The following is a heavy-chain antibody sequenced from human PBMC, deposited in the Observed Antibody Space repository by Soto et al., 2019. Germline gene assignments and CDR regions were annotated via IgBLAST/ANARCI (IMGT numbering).Heavy chain of an antibody. V-gene: IGHV4-34*01. Sequence: QVQLQQWGAGLLKPSETLSLTCAVYGGSLSGYYWSWIRQAPGKGLEWIGEINHSGTTNYNPSLKNRVAILIDTSKNQFSLILSSVTAADRAMYYCARGGDTPMVLKYWGQGTLVTVSS. D-gene: IGHD5-18*01. CDR3: ARGGDTPMVLKY. J-gene: IGHJ4*02. CDR1: GGSLSGYY. CDR2: INHSGTT.